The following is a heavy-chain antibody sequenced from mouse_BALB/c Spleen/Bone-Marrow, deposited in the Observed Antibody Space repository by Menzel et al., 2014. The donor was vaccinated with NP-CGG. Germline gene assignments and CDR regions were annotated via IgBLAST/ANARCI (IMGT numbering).Heavy chain of an antibody. Sequence: DVHLVESGGGLVQPGGSRKPSCAASGFTFSSFGMHWVRQAPEKGLEWVAYISNGSSTIYYADTVKGRFTISRDNPKNTLFLQMTSLRSEDTAMYYCARKGAMITHYYAMDYWGQGTSVTVSS. V-gene: IGHV5-17*02. D-gene: IGHD2-4*01. CDR1: GFTFSSFG. CDR3: ARKGAMITHYYAMDY. CDR2: ISNGSSTI. J-gene: IGHJ4*01.